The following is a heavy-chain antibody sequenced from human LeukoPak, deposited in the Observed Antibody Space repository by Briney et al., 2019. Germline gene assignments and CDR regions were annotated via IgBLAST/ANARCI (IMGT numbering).Heavy chain of an antibody. CDR2: VRDSGGNT. CDR1: GFTLNNYA. J-gene: IGHJ4*02. V-gene: IGHV3-23*01. Sequence: PGGSLRLSCAAAGFTLNNYAMSWDRQAPGKELQWVTVVRDSGGNTYYPDSVKGRFTISRDNSKNTLYLQMNSLRAEDTATYYCAREGYCTCISCYAGIAYWGQGTLVTVSS. D-gene: IGHD2-2*01. CDR3: AREGYCTCISCYAGIAY.